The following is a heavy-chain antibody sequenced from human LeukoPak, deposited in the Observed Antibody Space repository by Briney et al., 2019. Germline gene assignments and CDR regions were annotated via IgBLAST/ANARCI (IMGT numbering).Heavy chain of an antibody. V-gene: IGHV3-30-3*01. D-gene: IGHD1-26*01. Sequence: GRSLRLSCAASGFTFSSYAMHWVRQAPGKGLGWVAVISYDGSNKYYADSVKGRFTISRDNSKNTLYLQMNSLRAEDTAVYYCARDLSGSYFGHWGQGTLVTVSS. CDR3: ARDLSGSYFGH. CDR2: ISYDGSNK. CDR1: GFTFSSYA. J-gene: IGHJ4*02.